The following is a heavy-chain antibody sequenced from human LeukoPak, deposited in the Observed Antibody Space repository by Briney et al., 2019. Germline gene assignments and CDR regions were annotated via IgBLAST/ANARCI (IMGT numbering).Heavy chain of an antibody. Sequence: ASVKVSCKASGYTFTGFYMHWVRQVPGQGLEWMGWINPNSGGTNYAQKFQGRVTMTRDTSISTAYMELSRLRSDDTAVYYCASPRDTSWDLFDYWGQGTLVTVSS. CDR3: ASPRDTSWDLFDY. V-gene: IGHV1-2*02. J-gene: IGHJ4*02. CDR2: INPNSGGT. D-gene: IGHD7-27*01. CDR1: GYTFTGFY.